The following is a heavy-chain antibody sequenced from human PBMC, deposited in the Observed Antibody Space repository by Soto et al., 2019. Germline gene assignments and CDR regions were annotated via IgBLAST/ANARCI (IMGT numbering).Heavy chain of an antibody. D-gene: IGHD1-1*01. J-gene: IGHJ6*02. V-gene: IGHV3-11*01. CDR3: ARSVPGTTGTTHRSGYYYGMDV. Sequence: QVQLVESGGGLVKPGGSLRLSCAASGFTFSDYYMSWIRQAPGKGLEWVSYISSSGSTIYYADSVKGRFTISRDNAKNSLYLQMNSQRAEDTAVYYCARSVPGTTGTTHRSGYYYGMDVWGQGTTVTVSS. CDR1: GFTFSDYY. CDR2: ISSSGSTI.